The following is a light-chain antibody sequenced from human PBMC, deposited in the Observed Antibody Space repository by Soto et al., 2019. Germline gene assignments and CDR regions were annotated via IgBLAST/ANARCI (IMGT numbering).Light chain of an antibody. V-gene: IGLV2-14*01. CDR3: SSYTGISTPLV. J-gene: IGLJ2*01. CDR2: DVS. Sequence: QSVLTQPASVSGSPGQSISISCTGTSSEVGGYNYVSWYQQHPGKAPKLMIYDVSNRPSGVSNRFSGSKSGNTASLTISGLQAEDEADYYCSSYTGISTPLVFGGGTKVTVL. CDR1: SSEVGGYNY.